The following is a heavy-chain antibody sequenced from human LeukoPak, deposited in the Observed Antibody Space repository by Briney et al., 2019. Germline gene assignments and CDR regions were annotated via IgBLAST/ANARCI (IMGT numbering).Heavy chain of an antibody. J-gene: IGHJ4*02. Sequence: GGSLRLSCSASGFTFSTYWMSWVRQAPGKGLEWVANMKRDGSEIYYVDSVRGRFTISRDNARNSLYLQMNSLRAEDTAVYYCARDSSGCFDYWGQGTLVTVSS. CDR2: MKRDGSEI. CDR1: GFTFSTYW. V-gene: IGHV3-7*03. D-gene: IGHD6-19*01. CDR3: ARDSSGCFDY.